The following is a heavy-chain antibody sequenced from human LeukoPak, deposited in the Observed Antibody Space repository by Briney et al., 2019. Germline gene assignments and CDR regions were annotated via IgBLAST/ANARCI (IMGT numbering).Heavy chain of an antibody. CDR2: IYTSGST. D-gene: IGHD3-10*01. Sequence: PSETLSLTCTVSGGSISSGSYYWSWIRQPAGKGLEWIGRIYTSGSTNYNPSLKSRVTISVDTSKNQFSLKLSSVTAADTAVYYCARHQPGSGYRWFDPWGQGTLVTVSS. V-gene: IGHV4-61*02. J-gene: IGHJ5*02. CDR1: GGSISSGSYY. CDR3: ARHQPGSGYRWFDP.